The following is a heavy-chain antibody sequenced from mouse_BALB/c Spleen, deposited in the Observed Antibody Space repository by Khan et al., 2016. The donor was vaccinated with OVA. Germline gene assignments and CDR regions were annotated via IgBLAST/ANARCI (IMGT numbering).Heavy chain of an antibody. Sequence: QVQLQQSGPELVRPGVSVKISCKGSGYIFTDYAMHWVKQSHAKSLEWIGLISTYSGNTNYNQKFKGKATMTVDNSSSTAYMELARLTSEDSAIYYCARPAYDGYYDYWGQGTTLTVSS. CDR2: ISTYSGNT. CDR1: GYIFTDYA. D-gene: IGHD2-3*01. V-gene: IGHV1S137*01. J-gene: IGHJ2*01. CDR3: ARPAYDGYYDY.